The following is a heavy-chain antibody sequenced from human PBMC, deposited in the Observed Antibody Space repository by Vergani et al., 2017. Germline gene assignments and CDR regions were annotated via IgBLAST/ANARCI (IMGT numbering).Heavy chain of an antibody. J-gene: IGHJ5*02. D-gene: IGHD3-3*01. Sequence: EKQLVQSGSETKKPGESLKISCQAVGYIFSNYWIAWVRQRPGKGLEWMGIIYAGDSDVRYSTSFQGQVTMSVDKSLSTAYLQWSSLKASDTATYYCEKTHDFSSLYSSYNWFDPWGQGTQVTVSS. CDR1: GYIFSNYW. CDR3: EKTHDFSSLYSSYNWFDP. V-gene: IGHV5-51*01. CDR2: IYAGDSDV.